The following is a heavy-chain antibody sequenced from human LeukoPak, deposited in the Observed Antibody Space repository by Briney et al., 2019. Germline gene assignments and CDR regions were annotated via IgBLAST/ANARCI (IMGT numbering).Heavy chain of an antibody. CDR3: ARDYGSGSYPYNWFDP. CDR2: IYYSGST. CDR1: GGSISSGVYY. J-gene: IGHJ5*02. Sequence: PSQTLSLTCTVSGGSISSGVYYWSWIRQHPGKGLEWIGYIYYSGSTYYNPSLKSRVTISVDTSKNQFSLKLSSVTAADTAVYYCARDYGSGSYPYNWFDPWGQGTLVTDSS. V-gene: IGHV4-31*03. D-gene: IGHD3-10*01.